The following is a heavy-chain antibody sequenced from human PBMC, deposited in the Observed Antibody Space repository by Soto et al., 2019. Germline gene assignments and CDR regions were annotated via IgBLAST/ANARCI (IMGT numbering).Heavy chain of an antibody. J-gene: IGHJ5*02. D-gene: IGHD2-2*01. CDR1: GYTFTNYA. CDR2: INAGNGDT. V-gene: IGHV1-3*01. CDR3: ARRLTVVPAPIYES. Sequence: GASVKVSCKASGYTFTNYAIHWVRQAPGQRLEWMGWINAGNGDTKYSQHFQGRVTFTRDSSATTAYMELSSLTSEDTAVHYCARRLTVVPAPIYESWGQGTLVTVSS.